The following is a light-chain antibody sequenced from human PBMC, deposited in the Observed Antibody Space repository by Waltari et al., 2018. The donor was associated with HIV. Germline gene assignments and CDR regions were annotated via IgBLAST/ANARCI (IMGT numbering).Light chain of an antibody. V-gene: IGKV1-6*01. CDR1: QGIGND. CDR2: STS. J-gene: IGKJ2*01. CDR3: LQDYIFPYT. Sequence: AIQMTQSPPSLSASVGDRVTISCRASQGIGNDLSWYQQIPGKAPKLLIYSTSTVESGVSSRFSGGGSDTDFTLTISSLQPEDFATYYCLQDYIFPYTFGQGTKLEIK.